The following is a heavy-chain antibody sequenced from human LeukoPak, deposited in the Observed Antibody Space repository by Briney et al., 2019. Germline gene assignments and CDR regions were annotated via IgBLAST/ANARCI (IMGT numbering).Heavy chain of an antibody. CDR3: SVFFEPLAEVDY. CDR1: GFTVSSNY. V-gene: IGHV3-66*01. J-gene: IGHJ4*02. CDR2: IYSGGST. Sequence: GGSLRLSCAASGFTVSSNYMSWVRQAPGKGLEWVSVIYSGGSTYYADSVKGRFTISRDNSKNTLYLQMNSLRAEDTAVYYCSVFFEPLAEVDYWGQGTLVTVSS. D-gene: IGHD3-3*01.